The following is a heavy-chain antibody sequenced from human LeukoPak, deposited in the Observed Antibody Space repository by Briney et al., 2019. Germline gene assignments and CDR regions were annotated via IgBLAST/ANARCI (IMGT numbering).Heavy chain of an antibody. Sequence: SETLSLTCTVSGGSISSRGYYWGWIRQPPGKGLEWIGSMYYSGSTYYNPSLKSRVTISVDTSKNQFSLNLRSVTAADTAVYYCARLLSPGWFDPWGQGTLVTVSS. J-gene: IGHJ5*02. CDR2: MYYSGST. CDR1: GGSISSRGYY. V-gene: IGHV4-39*01. CDR3: ARLLSPGWFDP. D-gene: IGHD2/OR15-2a*01.